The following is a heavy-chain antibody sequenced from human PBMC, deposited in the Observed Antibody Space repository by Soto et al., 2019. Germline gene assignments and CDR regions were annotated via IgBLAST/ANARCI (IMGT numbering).Heavy chain of an antibody. CDR1: GFTFSSYG. Sequence: QVQLVESGGGVVQPGRSLRLSCAASGFTFSSYGMHWVRQAPGKGLVWVAVISYDGSNKYYADSVKGRFTISRDNSKNTLYLQMNSLRAEDTAVYYCAKDLLGPCRAYGMDVWGQGTTVTVSS. D-gene: IGHD7-27*01. V-gene: IGHV3-30*18. CDR3: AKDLLGPCRAYGMDV. J-gene: IGHJ6*02. CDR2: ISYDGSNK.